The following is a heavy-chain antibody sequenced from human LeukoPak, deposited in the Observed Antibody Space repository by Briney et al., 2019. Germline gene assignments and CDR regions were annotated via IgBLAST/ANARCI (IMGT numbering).Heavy chain of an antibody. Sequence: PSETLSLTCTVSGGSISSSSYYWGWIRQPPGKGLEWIGSIYYSGSTYYNPSLKSRVTISVDTSKNQFSLKLSSVTAADTAVYYCARRGDGYNFLEVYFDYWGQGTLVTVSS. CDR2: IYYSGST. D-gene: IGHD5-24*01. CDR1: GGSISSSSYY. J-gene: IGHJ4*02. CDR3: ARRGDGYNFLEVYFDY. V-gene: IGHV4-39*01.